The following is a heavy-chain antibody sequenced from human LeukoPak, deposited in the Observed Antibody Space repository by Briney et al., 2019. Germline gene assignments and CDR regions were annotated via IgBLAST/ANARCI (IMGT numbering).Heavy chain of an antibody. CDR1: GFTFSSYE. CDR3: AKRSSGYFFDY. J-gene: IGHJ4*02. Sequence: GGSLRLSCAASGFTFSSYEMNWVRQAPGKGLEWVSYISSSGSTIYYADSVKGRFTISRDNSNNMVYLQMNSLRAEDTAVYYCAKRSSGYFFDYWGLGTLVTVSS. V-gene: IGHV3-48*03. D-gene: IGHD5/OR15-5a*01. CDR2: ISSSGSTI.